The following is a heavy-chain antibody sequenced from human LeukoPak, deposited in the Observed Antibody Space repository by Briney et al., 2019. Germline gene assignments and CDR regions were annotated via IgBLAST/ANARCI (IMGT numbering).Heavy chain of an antibody. CDR1: GFTFSSYE. J-gene: IGHJ4*02. CDR2: ISSSGSTI. CDR3: ARDLYSYGYFDY. Sequence: GGSLRLSCAASGFTFSSYEMNWVRQAPGKGLEWVSYISSSGSTIYYADSVKGRFTISRDNAKNSLYLQMNSLRAEDTAVYYCARDLYSYGYFDYWGQETLVTVSS. V-gene: IGHV3-48*03. D-gene: IGHD5-18*01.